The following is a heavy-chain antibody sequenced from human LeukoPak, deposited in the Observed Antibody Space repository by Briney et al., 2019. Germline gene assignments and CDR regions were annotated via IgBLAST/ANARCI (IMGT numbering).Heavy chain of an antibody. V-gene: IGHV4-4*02. D-gene: IGHD1/OR15-1a*01. CDR3: ARERGNTPPDGPWFHP. J-gene: IGHJ5*02. Sequence: SETLSLTCAVSGGSISSSNWWSWVRQPPGKGLEWIGEIYHSGSTNYNPSLKSRVTISVDKSKNQFSLKLSSVTAADTAVYYCARERGNTPPDGPWFHPWGQGTLVTVSS. CDR2: IYHSGST. CDR1: GGSISSSNW.